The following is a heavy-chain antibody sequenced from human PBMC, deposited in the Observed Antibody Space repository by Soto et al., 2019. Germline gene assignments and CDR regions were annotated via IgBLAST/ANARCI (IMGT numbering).Heavy chain of an antibody. D-gene: IGHD2-2*03. CDR2: FNREDGER. V-gene: IGHV1-24*01. Sequence: GASVKVSCKVFGYTLTEFSMHWGRQAPGKGLEWMGRFNREDGERIYAQKFQGRVTMTDDTSTDTAYMELSSLRSEDTAVYYCARAELVSLGIVVVPAARPCYYYTDVWGKGTTVTVSS. CDR3: ARAELVSLGIVVVPAARPCYYYTDV. CDR1: GYTLTEFS. J-gene: IGHJ6*03.